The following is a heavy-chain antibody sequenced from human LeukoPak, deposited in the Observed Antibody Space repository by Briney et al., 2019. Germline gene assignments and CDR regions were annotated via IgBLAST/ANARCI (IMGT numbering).Heavy chain of an antibody. CDR1: GFTFSSYS. CDR3: ARPYYYDRSEGYFDY. D-gene: IGHD3-22*01. CDR2: ISSSSSTI. Sequence: PGGSLRLSCAASGFTFSSYSMNWVRQAPGKGLEWVSYISSSSSTIYYADSVKGRFTISRDNAKNSLYLQMNSLRAEDTAVYYCARPYYYDRSEGYFDYWGQGTLVTVSS. V-gene: IGHV3-48*04. J-gene: IGHJ4*02.